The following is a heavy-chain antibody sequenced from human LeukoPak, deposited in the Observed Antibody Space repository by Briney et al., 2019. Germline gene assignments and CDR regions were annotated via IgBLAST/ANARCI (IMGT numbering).Heavy chain of an antibody. D-gene: IGHD3-3*01. CDR3: ARERYDFWSGYSLRDWFDP. CDR2: ISAYNGNT. Sequence: ASVKVSCKASGYTFTSYGISWVRQAPGQGLEWMGWISAYNGNTNYAQKLQGRVTMTTDTSTSTAYMELRSLRSDDTAVYYCARERYDFWSGYSLRDWFDPWGQGTLVTVSS. J-gene: IGHJ5*02. CDR1: GYTFTSYG. V-gene: IGHV1-18*01.